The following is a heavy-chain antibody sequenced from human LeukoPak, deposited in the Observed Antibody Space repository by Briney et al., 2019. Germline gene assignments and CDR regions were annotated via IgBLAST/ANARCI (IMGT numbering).Heavy chain of an antibody. V-gene: IGHV3-33*01. CDR2: IWYDGSNK. CDR3: ARDYLPTTVTSRFDY. D-gene: IGHD4-17*01. CDR1: GFTFSSYG. J-gene: IGHJ4*02. Sequence: GGSLRLSCAASGFTFSSYGVHWVRQAPGKGLEWVAVIWYDGSNKYYADSVKGRFTISRDNSKNTLYLQMNSLRAEDTAVYYCARDYLPTTVTSRFDYWGQGTLVTVSS.